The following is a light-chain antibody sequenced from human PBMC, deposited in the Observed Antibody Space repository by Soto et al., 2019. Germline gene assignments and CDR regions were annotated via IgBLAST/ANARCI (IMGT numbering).Light chain of an antibody. V-gene: IGKV3-15*01. J-gene: IGKJ4*01. CDR1: QSVSSN. Sequence: EIVMTQSPATLSVSPGERATLSCRASQSVSSNLAWYQQKPGQAPRLLIYGASTRATGIPARFSGSGSGTEFTLTISSPQSEDFAVYYCQQYNYWPPPLGGGTK. CDR2: GAS. CDR3: QQYNYWPPP.